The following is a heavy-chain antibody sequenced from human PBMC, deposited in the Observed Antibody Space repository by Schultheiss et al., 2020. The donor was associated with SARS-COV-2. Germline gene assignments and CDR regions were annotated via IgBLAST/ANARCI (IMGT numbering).Heavy chain of an antibody. CDR1: GGSISSYY. J-gene: IGHJ5*02. D-gene: IGHD2-2*01. CDR2: IYYSGGT. CDR3: ARGGLSSTSPVANWFDP. V-gene: IGHV4-59*12. Sequence: SETLSLTCTVSGGSISSYYWSWIRQPPGKGLEWIGYIYYSGGTNYNPSLKSRVTISVDTSKNQFSLKLSSVTAADTAVYYCARGGLSSTSPVANWFDPWGQGTLVTVSS.